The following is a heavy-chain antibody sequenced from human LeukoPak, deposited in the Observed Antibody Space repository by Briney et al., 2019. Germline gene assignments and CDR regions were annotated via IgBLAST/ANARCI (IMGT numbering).Heavy chain of an antibody. Sequence: GGSLRLSCAASGFTFSSYGMHWVRQAPGKGLEWVSAISGSGGSTYYADSVKGRFTISRDNSKNTLYLQMNSLRAEDTAVYYCATRGWYSSGWYFDYWGQGTLVTVSS. J-gene: IGHJ4*02. CDR3: ATRGWYSSGWYFDY. D-gene: IGHD6-19*01. CDR2: ISGSGGST. CDR1: GFTFSSYG. V-gene: IGHV3-23*01.